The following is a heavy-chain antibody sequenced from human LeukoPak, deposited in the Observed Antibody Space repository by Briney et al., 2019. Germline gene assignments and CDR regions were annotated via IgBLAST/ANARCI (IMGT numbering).Heavy chain of an antibody. Sequence: NPSQTLSLTCAISGDSVSSNSAAWNWIGQSPSRGLECLGRTYYRSKWYNDCAVSVKSRITINPDTSKNQFPLQLNSVTPEDTAVYYCARAYCTNGVCSGPYYFDYWGQGTLVTVSS. CDR1: GDSVSSNSAA. CDR2: TYYRSKWYN. V-gene: IGHV6-1*01. D-gene: IGHD2-8*01. CDR3: ARAYCTNGVCSGPYYFDY. J-gene: IGHJ4*02.